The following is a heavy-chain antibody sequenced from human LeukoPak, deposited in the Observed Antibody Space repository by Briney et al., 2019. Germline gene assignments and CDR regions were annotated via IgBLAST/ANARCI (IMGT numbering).Heavy chain of an antibody. CDR2: FSGSGGST. CDR1: AFTFSGYA. CDR3: AKSMGSIDFDF. V-gene: IGHV3-23*01. J-gene: IGHJ4*02. D-gene: IGHD2/OR15-2a*01. Sequence: GGSPRLFCAASAFTFSGYAMSWVLQAPGKGLEWGSAFSGSGGSTYYADSVKGRFTISRDNSKNTLYLQLNNLRTEDATVYYCAKSMGSIDFDFWGQGTLVTVSS.